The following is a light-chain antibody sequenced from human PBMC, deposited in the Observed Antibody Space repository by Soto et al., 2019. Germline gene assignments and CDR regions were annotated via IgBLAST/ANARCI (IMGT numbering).Light chain of an antibody. Sequence: EIVMTQSPATLSVSPGERATLSCRASQSVSSDLAWYQQKPGQAPRLLIYGASTRATGIPARFSGSGSGTECTLTISGLQSEDFAVYSCQQYNNWPPWTFGQGTKVEIK. V-gene: IGKV3-15*01. J-gene: IGKJ1*01. CDR3: QQYNNWPPWT. CDR1: QSVSSD. CDR2: GAS.